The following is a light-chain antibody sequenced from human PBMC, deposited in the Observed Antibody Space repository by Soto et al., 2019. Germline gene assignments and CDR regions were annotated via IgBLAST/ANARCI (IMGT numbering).Light chain of an antibody. CDR1: QSISSW. CDR3: QQYNNYSWT. CDR2: DAS. V-gene: IGKV1-5*01. J-gene: IGKJ1*01. Sequence: GDRVTITCRASQSISSWLAWYQQKTGKAPKLLIYDASNLESGVPSRFSGTGSGTEFTLTISSLQPDDFATYYCQQYNNYSWTFGQGTKV.